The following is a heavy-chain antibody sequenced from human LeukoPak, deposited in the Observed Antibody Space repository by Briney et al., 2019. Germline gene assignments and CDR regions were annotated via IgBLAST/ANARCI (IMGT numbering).Heavy chain of an antibody. CDR2: ISYADGSYK. CDR3: THTQDFYETVGR. D-gene: IGHD2/OR15-2a*01. Sequence: GGSLRLSCAASGFTFSSYAMHWVRQAPGKGLEWVASISYADGSYKYYADSVKGRFTISRDDSKATVLLQMNSLRAEDTGVYYCTHTQDFYETVGRWGQGTLVTVSS. J-gene: IGHJ1*01. V-gene: IGHV3-30*07. CDR1: GFTFSSYA.